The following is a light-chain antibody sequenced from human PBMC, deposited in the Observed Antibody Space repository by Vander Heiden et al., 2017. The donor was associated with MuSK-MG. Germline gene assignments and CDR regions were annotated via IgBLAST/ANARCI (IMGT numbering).Light chain of an antibody. CDR3: QQTDSTPYT. J-gene: IGKJ2*01. CDR1: QSISSY. V-gene: IGKV1-39*01. CDR2: AAS. Sequence: DIHITQSPSSLSASVGDRVTITCRASQSISSYLNWYQQKPGKAPKLLIYAASSLQSGVPSRFSGSGSGTDFTLTISMLQPEDFATYYCQQTDSTPYTFGQGTKLEIK.